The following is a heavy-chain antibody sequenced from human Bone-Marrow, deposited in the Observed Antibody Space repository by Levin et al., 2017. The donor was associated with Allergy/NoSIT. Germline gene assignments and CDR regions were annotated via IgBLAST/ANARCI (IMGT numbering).Heavy chain of an antibody. J-gene: IGHJ4*02. V-gene: IGHV1-2*06. CDR1: GYTFTEYY. CDR3: ARGQSTRPPYFEY. Sequence: ASVKVSCKASGYTFTEYYIHWMRQAPGQGLEWLGRINSDSGGTNYAQKFRVRVTMTRDASINTAFLDLRRLTSDDTAVYYCARGQSTRPPYFEYWGRGTPVTVSS. CDR2: INSDSGGT.